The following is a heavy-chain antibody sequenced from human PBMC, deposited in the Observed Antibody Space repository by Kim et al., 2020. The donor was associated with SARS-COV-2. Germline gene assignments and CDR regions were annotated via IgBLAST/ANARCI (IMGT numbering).Heavy chain of an antibody. D-gene: IGHD6-19*01. CDR3: AKDLSVRYSSGWNLGDAFDI. V-gene: IGHV3-23*03. Sequence: RFTISGDNSKNTLYLQMNSLRAEDTAVYYCAKDLSVRYSSGWNLGDAFDIWGQGTMVTVSS. J-gene: IGHJ3*02.